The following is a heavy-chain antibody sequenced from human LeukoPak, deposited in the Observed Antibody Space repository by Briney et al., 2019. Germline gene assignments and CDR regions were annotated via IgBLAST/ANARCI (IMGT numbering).Heavy chain of an antibody. V-gene: IGHV1-69*06. Sequence: ASVKVSCKASGGTFSSYAISWVRQAPGQGLEWMGGIIPIFGTANYAQKFQGRVTITADKSTSTAYMELCSLRSEDTAVYYCARGTPYGLVVRDYYMDVWGKGTTVTISS. CDR2: IIPIFGTA. D-gene: IGHD3-10*01. J-gene: IGHJ6*03. CDR1: GGTFSSYA. CDR3: ARGTPYGLVVRDYYMDV.